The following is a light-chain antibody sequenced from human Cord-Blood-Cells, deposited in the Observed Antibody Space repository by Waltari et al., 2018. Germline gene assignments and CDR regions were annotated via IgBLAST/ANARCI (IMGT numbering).Light chain of an antibody. CDR3: QVWDSSSDPHSV. J-gene: IGLJ7*01. CDR2: YDS. V-gene: IGLV3-21*04. Sequence: ITCGGNNIGSKSVHWYQQKPGQAPVLVIYYDSDRPSAIPERFSGSNSGNTATLTVSRVEAGDEADYYCQVWDSSSDPHSVFGGDTQLTVL. CDR1: NIGSKS.